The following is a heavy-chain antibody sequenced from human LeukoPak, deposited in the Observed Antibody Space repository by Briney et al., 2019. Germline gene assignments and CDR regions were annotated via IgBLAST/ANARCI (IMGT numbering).Heavy chain of an antibody. V-gene: IGHV3-30*03. Sequence: PGGSLRLSCAASGFTFSSYGMHWVRQVPGKGLEWVAVISYDGSNKYYADSVKGRFTISRDNSKNTLYLQMNSLRDEDTAVYYCARGSAIYFDYWGQGTLVTVSS. CDR3: ARGSAIYFDY. J-gene: IGHJ4*02. CDR1: GFTFSSYG. CDR2: ISYDGSNK.